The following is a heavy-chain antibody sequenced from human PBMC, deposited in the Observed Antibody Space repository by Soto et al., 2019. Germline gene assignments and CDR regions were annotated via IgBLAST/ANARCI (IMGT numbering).Heavy chain of an antibody. D-gene: IGHD1-20*01. CDR1: GASISGSYYY. CDR2: VFYTGFT. CDR3: ATSQKGYNWNYYDH. V-gene: IGHV4-39*01. Sequence: SETLSLTCAVSGASISGSYYYWAWLRQSPGKGPEWIGSVFYTGFTSYNPSLESRVSVSVDTSKSQFSLKLSAVTAADTAVYYCATSQKGYNWNYYDHWGQGALVTVSS. J-gene: IGHJ4*02.